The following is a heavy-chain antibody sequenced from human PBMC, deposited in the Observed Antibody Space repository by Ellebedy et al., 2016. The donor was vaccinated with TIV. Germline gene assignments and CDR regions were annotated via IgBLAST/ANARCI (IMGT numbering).Heavy chain of an antibody. D-gene: IGHD7-27*01. Sequence: GGSLRLSCAASGFTFTPYAMNWVRQAPGKGLEWVSYISGSSFTIYYADSVKGRFPISRDNAKNSLYLQMSSLTAEDTAVYYCARDMAWGNERVNDALDIWGQGTMVTVSP. J-gene: IGHJ3*02. V-gene: IGHV3-48*04. CDR2: ISGSSFTI. CDR3: ARDMAWGNERVNDALDI. CDR1: GFTFTPYA.